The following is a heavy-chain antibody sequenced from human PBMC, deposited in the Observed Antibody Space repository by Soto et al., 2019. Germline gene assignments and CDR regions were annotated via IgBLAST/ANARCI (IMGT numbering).Heavy chain of an antibody. V-gene: IGHV3-43*02. CDR3: AKSPPSRYSGYDYYFDY. CDR1: GFTFDDYA. Sequence: GGSLRLSCAASGFTFDDYAMHWVRQAPGKGLEWVSLISGDGGSTYYADSVKGRFIISRDNSKNSLYLQMNSLRTEDTALYYCAKSPPSRYSGYDYYFDYWGQGTLVTVSS. CDR2: ISGDGGST. D-gene: IGHD5-12*01. J-gene: IGHJ4*02.